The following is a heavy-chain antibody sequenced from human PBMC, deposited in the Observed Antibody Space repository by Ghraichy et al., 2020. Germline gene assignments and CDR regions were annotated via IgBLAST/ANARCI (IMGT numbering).Heavy chain of an antibody. CDR3: ARGGLGVAGLP. J-gene: IGHJ5*02. CDR1: GGSFSGYY. V-gene: IGHV4-34*01. CDR2: INHSGST. D-gene: IGHD6-19*01. Sequence: SETLSLTCAVYGGSFSGYYWSWIRQPPGKGLEWIGEINHSGSTNYNPSLKSRVTISVDTSKNQFSLKLSSVTAADTAVYYCARGGLGVAGLPWGQGTLVTVSS.